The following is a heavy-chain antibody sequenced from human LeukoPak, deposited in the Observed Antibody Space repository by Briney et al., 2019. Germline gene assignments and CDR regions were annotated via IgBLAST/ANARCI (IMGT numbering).Heavy chain of an antibody. V-gene: IGHV4-39*07. CDR2: IYYSGST. CDR1: GRSISSSSYY. D-gene: IGHD3-22*01. J-gene: IGHJ4*02. Sequence: SDTLSLPRTVSGRSISSSSYYWGWIRQPPGKGLEWIGSIYYSGSTYYNPSLKSRVIISVDTSKNQFSLKLSSVTAADTAVYYCARSPVGYDSSGYLYFYFDYWGQGTLVTVSS. CDR3: ARSPVGYDSSGYLYFYFDY.